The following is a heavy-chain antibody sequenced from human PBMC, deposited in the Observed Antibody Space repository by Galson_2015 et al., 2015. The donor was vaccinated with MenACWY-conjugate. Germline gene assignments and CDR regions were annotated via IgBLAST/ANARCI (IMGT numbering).Heavy chain of an antibody. Sequence: SLRLSCAASGFTFSTYWMSWVRQAPGKGLEWVANIKEDGSDKYYVDSMRGRFTISRDNAKNSLYLQMNSLRAEDTSLYFCAKNLINVAGLDLWGRGTLVTVSS. CDR3: AKNLINVAGLDL. D-gene: IGHD6-19*01. CDR1: GFTFSTYW. V-gene: IGHV3-7*01. J-gene: IGHJ2*01. CDR2: IKEDGSDK.